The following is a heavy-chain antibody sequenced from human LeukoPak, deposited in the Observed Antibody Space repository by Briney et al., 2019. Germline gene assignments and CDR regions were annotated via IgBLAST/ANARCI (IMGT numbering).Heavy chain of an antibody. CDR2: IYHSGST. J-gene: IGHJ4*02. CDR3: ARGGDYDILTGRRGEIDY. D-gene: IGHD3-9*01. Sequence: PSETLSLTCTVSGDSSTNSLYYWGWVRQPPGKGLEWIGEIYHSGSTNYNPSLKSRVTISVDKSKNQFSLKLRSVTAADTAVYYCARGGDYDILTGRRGEIDYWGQGTLVTVSS. CDR1: GDSSTNSLYY. V-gene: IGHV4-39*07.